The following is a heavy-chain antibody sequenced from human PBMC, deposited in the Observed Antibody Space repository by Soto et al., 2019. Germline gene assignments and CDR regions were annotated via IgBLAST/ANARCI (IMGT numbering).Heavy chain of an antibody. D-gene: IGHD1-26*01. Sequence: PGGSLRLSCAASGFTFSSYAMHWVRQAPGKGLEWVAVISYDGSNKYYADSVKGRFTISRDNSKNTLYLQMNSLRAEDTVVYYCARARGALVGATVQFDYWGQGTLVTVSS. V-gene: IGHV3-30-3*01. J-gene: IGHJ4*02. CDR2: ISYDGSNK. CDR1: GFTFSSYA. CDR3: ARARGALVGATVQFDY.